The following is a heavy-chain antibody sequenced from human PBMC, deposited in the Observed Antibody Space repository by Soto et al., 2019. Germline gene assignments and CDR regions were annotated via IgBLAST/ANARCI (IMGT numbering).Heavy chain of an antibody. V-gene: IGHV4-39*01. D-gene: IGHD4-17*01. CDR2: IYYSGST. J-gene: IGHJ4*02. Sequence: ETLSLTCTVSGGSISSYYWSWIRQPPGKGLEWIGSIYYSGSTYYNPSLKSRVTISVDTSKNQFSLKLSSVTAADTAVYYCARHGDDYAGEEGFDYWGQGTLVTVSS. CDR1: GGSISSYY. CDR3: ARHGDDYAGEEGFDY.